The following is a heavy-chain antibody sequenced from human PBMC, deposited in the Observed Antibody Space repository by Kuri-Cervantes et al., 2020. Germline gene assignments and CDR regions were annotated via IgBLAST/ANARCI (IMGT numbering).Heavy chain of an antibody. CDR1: GGSFSGYY. J-gene: IGHJ6*03. CDR3: ARLSQSYYYYMDV. V-gene: IGHV4-34*01. CDR2: ISHSGST. Sequence: SETLSLTCRVYGGSFSGYYWSWIRQPPGKGLEWIGEISHSGSTYYNPSLKSRVTISVDTSKNQFSLKLSSVTAADTAVYYCARLSQSYYYYMDVWGKGTTVTVSS.